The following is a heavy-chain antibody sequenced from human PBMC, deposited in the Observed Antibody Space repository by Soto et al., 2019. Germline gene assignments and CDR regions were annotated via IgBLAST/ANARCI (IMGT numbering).Heavy chain of an antibody. D-gene: IGHD1-20*01. CDR3: AREHRNNWAKNYYYFYYCMDV. Sequence: GGSLRLSCAASGFTFSSYAMSGVRQAPGKGLEWVSAISGSGGSTYYADSVKGRFTISRDNSKNTLYLQMNSLRAEDTAVYYCAREHRNNWAKNYYYFYYCMDVWGQGTTVTVPS. V-gene: IGHV3-23*01. CDR2: ISGSGGST. J-gene: IGHJ6*02. CDR1: GFTFSSYA.